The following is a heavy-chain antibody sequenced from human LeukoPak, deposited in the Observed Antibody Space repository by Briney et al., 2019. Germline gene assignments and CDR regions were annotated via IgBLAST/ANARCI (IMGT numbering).Heavy chain of an antibody. D-gene: IGHD6-13*01. V-gene: IGHV4-39*01. J-gene: IGHJ4*02. CDR2: IYYSGST. CDR1: AASISSSSYY. Sequence: PSETLSLTCTISAASISSSSYYWGWIRQPPGKGLEWIGSIYYSGSTYYNPSLKSRVTISVDTSKNQFSLKLSSVTAADTAVYYCARRGKQQLVPFFDYWGQGTLVTVSS. CDR3: ARRGKQQLVPFFDY.